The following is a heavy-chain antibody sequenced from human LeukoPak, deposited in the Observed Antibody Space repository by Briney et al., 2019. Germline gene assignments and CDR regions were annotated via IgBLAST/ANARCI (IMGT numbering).Heavy chain of an antibody. Sequence: ASVKVSCKASGGTFSSYAISWVRQAPGQGLEWMGGIIPIFGTANYAQEFQGRVTITADESTSTAYMELSSLRSEDTAVYYCARVVGMDYYYYYGMDVWGKGTTVTVSS. J-gene: IGHJ6*04. CDR2: IIPIFGTA. CDR3: ARVVGMDYYYYYGMDV. CDR1: GGTFSSYA. D-gene: IGHD2-21*01. V-gene: IGHV1-69*13.